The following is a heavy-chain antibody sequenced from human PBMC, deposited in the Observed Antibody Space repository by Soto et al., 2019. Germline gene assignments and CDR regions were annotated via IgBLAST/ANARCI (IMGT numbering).Heavy chain of an antibody. CDR3: AKDRVSGYDLFREGYGMDV. V-gene: IGHV3-30*18. D-gene: IGHD5-12*01. Sequence: QVQLVESGGGVVQPGRYLRLSCAASGFTFSSYGMHWVRQAPGKGLEWVAVISYDGSNKYYADSVKGRFTISRDNSKNTLYLQMNSLRAEDTAVYYCAKDRVSGYDLFREGYGMDVWGQGTKVTVSS. J-gene: IGHJ6*02. CDR2: ISYDGSNK. CDR1: GFTFSSYG.